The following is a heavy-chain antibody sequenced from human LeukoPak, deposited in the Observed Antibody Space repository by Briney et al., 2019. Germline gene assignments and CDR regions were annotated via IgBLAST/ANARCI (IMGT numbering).Heavy chain of an antibody. Sequence: GGSLRLSCAASGFTFSSYWMHWVRQAPGKGLVWVSRINSDGSSTRYADSVRGRFTISRDNSKNTLFLQMNSLRAEDTAIYYCAKPVDGASVQRYFQHWGQGTLVTVSS. J-gene: IGHJ1*01. CDR3: AKPVDGASVQRYFQH. CDR2: INSDGSST. CDR1: GFTFSSYW. V-gene: IGHV3-74*01. D-gene: IGHD1-1*01.